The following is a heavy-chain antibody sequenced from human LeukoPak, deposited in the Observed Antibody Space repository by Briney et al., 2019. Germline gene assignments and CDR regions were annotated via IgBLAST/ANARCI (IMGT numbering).Heavy chain of an antibody. D-gene: IGHD5-18*01. Sequence: SEALSLTCTVSGGSISSSSYYWGWIRQPPGKGLEWIGSIYYSGTTHYNPSLESRVTISVDTSKNQFSLKLASVTAADTAIYYCAKGAGGFSYYNWFDPWGQGTLVTVSS. CDR1: GGSISSSSYY. CDR3: AKGAGGFSYYNWFDP. CDR2: IYYSGTT. J-gene: IGHJ5*02. V-gene: IGHV4-39*07.